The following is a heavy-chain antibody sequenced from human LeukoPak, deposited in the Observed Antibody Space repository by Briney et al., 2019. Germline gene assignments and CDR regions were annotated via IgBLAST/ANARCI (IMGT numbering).Heavy chain of an antibody. D-gene: IGHD3-9*01. V-gene: IGHV1-46*01. J-gene: IGHJ4*02. Sequence: ASVKVSCKASGYTFTSYYMHWVRQAPGQGPEWMGIINPSGGSTSYAQKFQGRVTMTRDTSTSTVYMELSSLRSEDTAVYYCARDLKFYDILTGYYIPSFDYWGQGTLVTVSS. CDR2: INPSGGST. CDR3: ARDLKFYDILTGYYIPSFDY. CDR1: GYTFTSYY.